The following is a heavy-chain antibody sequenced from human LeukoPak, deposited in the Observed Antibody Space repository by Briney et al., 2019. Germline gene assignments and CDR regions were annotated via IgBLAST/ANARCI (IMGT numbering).Heavy chain of an antibody. D-gene: IGHD1-26*01. CDR1: GFTFSNHW. CDR2: IKQDGSER. V-gene: IGHV3-7*05. Sequence: GGSLRLSCAASGFTFSNHWMNWVRQAPGKGLEWVANIKQDGSERYYVGSVKGRFTISRDNAKNSLYLQMNSLRAEDTAVYYCARGSLGAFDSWGQGALVTVSS. CDR3: ARGSLGAFDS. J-gene: IGHJ4*02.